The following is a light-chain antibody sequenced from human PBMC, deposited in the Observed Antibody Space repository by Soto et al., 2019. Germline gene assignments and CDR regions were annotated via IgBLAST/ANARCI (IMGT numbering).Light chain of an antibody. Sequence: QSALTQPASVSGSPGQSITISCTGTSSDVGAYNYVSWYQQHPGKVPKLMIYDVSDRPSGVSNRFSGSKSGNTASLTISGLQAEDEADYYCSSFTRSNPCVFGTGTKLTVL. J-gene: IGLJ1*01. CDR3: SSFTRSNPCV. CDR2: DVS. V-gene: IGLV2-14*03. CDR1: SSDVGAYNY.